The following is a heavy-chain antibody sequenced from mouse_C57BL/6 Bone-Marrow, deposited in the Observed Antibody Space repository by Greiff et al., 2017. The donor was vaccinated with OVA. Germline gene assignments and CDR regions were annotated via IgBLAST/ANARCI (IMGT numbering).Heavy chain of an antibody. Sequence: QVQLQQPGAELVKPGASVKLSCKASGYTFTSYWMHWVKQRPGQGLEWIGMIHPNSGSTNYNEKFKSKATLTVDKSSSTAYMQLSSLTSEDSAVYYCAREGIYDGYYGEFDYWGQGTTLTVSS. J-gene: IGHJ2*01. V-gene: IGHV1-64*01. CDR2: IHPNSGST. CDR1: GYTFTSYW. CDR3: AREGIYDGYYGEFDY. D-gene: IGHD2-3*01.